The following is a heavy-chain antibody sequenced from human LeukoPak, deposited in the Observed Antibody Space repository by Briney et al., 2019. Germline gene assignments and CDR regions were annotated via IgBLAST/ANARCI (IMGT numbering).Heavy chain of an antibody. CDR1: GGSISSYY. V-gene: IGHV4-59*12. D-gene: IGHD3-22*01. CDR3: ARAGGSSGYYDWFDP. J-gene: IGHJ5*02. Sequence: SETLSLTCTVSGGSISSYYWSWIRQPPGKGLEWIGYIYHSGSTYYNPSLKSRVTISVDRSKNQFSLKLSSVTAADTAVYYCARAGGSSGYYDWFDPWGQGTLVTVSS. CDR2: IYHSGST.